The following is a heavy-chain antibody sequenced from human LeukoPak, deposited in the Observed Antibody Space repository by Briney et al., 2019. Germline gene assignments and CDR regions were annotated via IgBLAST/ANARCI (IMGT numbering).Heavy chain of an antibody. CDR3: TKFDY. Sequence: GGSLRLSCAASEFTLSTYAMNWVRQAPGKGLEWVGLVKHKANSYTTEYAASVRGRFTISRDDSKNSLYLQMNSLKTEDTAVYFCTKFDYWGQGTLVTVSS. V-gene: IGHV3-72*01. J-gene: IGHJ4*02. CDR2: VKHKANSYTT. CDR1: EFTLSTYA.